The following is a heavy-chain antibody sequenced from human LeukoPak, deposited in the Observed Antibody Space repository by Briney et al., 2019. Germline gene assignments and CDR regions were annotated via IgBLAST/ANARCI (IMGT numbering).Heavy chain of an antibody. D-gene: IGHD6-13*01. Sequence: SETLSLTCAVSGGSISSSNWWSWVRQPPGKGLEWIGEIYHSGSTNYNPSLKSRVTISVDTSKNQFSLKLSSVAAADTAVYYCARDPTAAGKGAWFDPWGQGTLVTVSS. CDR3: ARDPTAAGKGAWFDP. V-gene: IGHV4-4*02. CDR1: GGSISSSNW. CDR2: IYHSGST. J-gene: IGHJ5*02.